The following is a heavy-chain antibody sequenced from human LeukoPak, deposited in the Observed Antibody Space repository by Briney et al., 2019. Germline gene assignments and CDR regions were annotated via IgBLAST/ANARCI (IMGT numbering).Heavy chain of an antibody. J-gene: IGHJ6*04. CDR2: ISYDGSNK. Sequence: GGSLRLSCAASGFTFSSYGMHWVRQAPGKGLEWVAVISYDGSNKYYADSVKGRFTISRGNSKNTLYLQMNSLRAEDTAVYYCAKDGSGSRGYYYYGMDVWGKGTTVTVSS. V-gene: IGHV3-30*18. D-gene: IGHD3-16*01. CDR3: AKDGSGSRGYYYYGMDV. CDR1: GFTFSSYG.